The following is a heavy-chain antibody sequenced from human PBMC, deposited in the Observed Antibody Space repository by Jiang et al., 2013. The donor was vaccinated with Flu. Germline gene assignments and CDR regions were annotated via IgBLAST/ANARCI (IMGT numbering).Heavy chain of an antibody. CDR1: GYSISSGYY. Sequence: TVSGYSISSGYYWGWIRQPPGKGLEWIGSIYHSGSTYYNPSLKSRVTISVDTSKNQFSLKLSSVTAADTAVYYCARARGDYSIGYYGMDVWGQGTTVTVSS. J-gene: IGHJ6*02. V-gene: IGHV4-38-2*02. CDR2: IYHSGST. CDR3: ARARGDYSIGYYGMDV. D-gene: IGHD4-17*01.